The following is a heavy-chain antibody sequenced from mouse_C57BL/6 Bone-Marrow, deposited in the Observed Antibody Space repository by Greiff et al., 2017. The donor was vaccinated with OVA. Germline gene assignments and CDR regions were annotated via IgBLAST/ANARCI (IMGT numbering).Heavy chain of an antibody. CDR3: APTGLYYDWDY. J-gene: IGHJ4*01. V-gene: IGHV1-64*01. Sequence: VQLKESGAELVKPGASVKLSCKASGYTFTSYWMHWVKQRSGQGLEWIGMIHPYSGSTNYNEKFKSKATLTVDKSSSTAYMQLSSLTSEDSAVYYCAPTGLYYDWDYWGRGTSVTVSS. CDR1: GYTFTSYW. D-gene: IGHD4-1*02. CDR2: IHPYSGST.